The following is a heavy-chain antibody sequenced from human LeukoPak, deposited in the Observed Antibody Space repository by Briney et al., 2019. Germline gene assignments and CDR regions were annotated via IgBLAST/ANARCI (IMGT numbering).Heavy chain of an antibody. Sequence: GGSLRLSCAASGFTFSSYDMHWVRQATGKGLKWVSAIDTAGDTYYPGSVKGRFTISRENAKNSLYLQMNSLRAGDTAVYYCARGRRVGATTSWWSGGYFDYWGQGTLATVSS. CDR2: IDTAGDT. D-gene: IGHD1-26*01. CDR1: GFTFSSYD. CDR3: ARGRRVGATTSWWSGGYFDY. J-gene: IGHJ4*02. V-gene: IGHV3-13*01.